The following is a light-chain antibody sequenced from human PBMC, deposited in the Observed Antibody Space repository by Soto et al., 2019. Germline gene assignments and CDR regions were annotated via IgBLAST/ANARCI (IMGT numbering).Light chain of an antibody. V-gene: IGKV1-9*01. CDR1: QGISSY. CDR3: QQLNSYPLP. J-gene: IGKJ4*01. CDR2: AAS. Sequence: IQLTQSPSSLSASVGDRVTITCRASQGISSYLAWYQQKPGKAPKLLIYAASTLQSGVPSRFSGSGYGKVFTLTISSRQPEDFATFYCQQLNSYPLPFGGGTKVDIK.